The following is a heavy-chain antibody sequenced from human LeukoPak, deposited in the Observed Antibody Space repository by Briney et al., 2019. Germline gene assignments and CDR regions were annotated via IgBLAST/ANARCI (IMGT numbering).Heavy chain of an antibody. Sequence: GSLRLSCAASGFTFSSYAMSWVRQAPGKGLEWVSAISGSGGSTYYADSVKGRFTISRDNSKNTLYLQMNSLRAEDTAVYYCANAMWDIVVVPAASDEDEYYYYMDVWGKGTTVTVSS. D-gene: IGHD2-2*01. V-gene: IGHV3-23*01. CDR2: ISGSGGST. CDR1: GFTFSSYA. CDR3: ANAMWDIVVVPAASDEDEYYYYMDV. J-gene: IGHJ6*03.